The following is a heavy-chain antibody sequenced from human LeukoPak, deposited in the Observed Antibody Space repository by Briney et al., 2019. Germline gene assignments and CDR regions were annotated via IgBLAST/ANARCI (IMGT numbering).Heavy chain of an antibody. CDR2: INHSGYT. Sequence: SETLSLTCAVSCVSFDDYYWSWVRQTPGKGLEWLGEINHSGYTNDSPSLKSRVTLSIDTSRKQFSLNLRSVAVADAGIYYCTRMTTGHDYWGQGTLVTVSS. D-gene: IGHD4-17*01. J-gene: IGHJ4*02. V-gene: IGHV4-34*01. CDR1: CVSFDDYY. CDR3: TRMTTGHDY.